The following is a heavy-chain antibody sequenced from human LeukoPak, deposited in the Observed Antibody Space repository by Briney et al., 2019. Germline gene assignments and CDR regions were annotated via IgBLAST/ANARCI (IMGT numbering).Heavy chain of an antibody. J-gene: IGHJ4*02. Sequence: GGSLRLSCVASGFTFSTYTINWVRQAPGKGLEWVSSISSSSTYIYYADSLKGQFTISRDNARNSLYLQMNSLRAEDTAVYYCARDLVGATTAWGQGTLVTVSS. CDR1: GFTFSTYT. V-gene: IGHV3-21*01. CDR3: ARDLVGATTA. D-gene: IGHD1-26*01. CDR2: ISSSSTYI.